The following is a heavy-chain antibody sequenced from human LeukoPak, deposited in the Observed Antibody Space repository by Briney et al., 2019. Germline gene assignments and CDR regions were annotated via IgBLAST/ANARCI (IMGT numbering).Heavy chain of an antibody. CDR2: MDPSGSA. J-gene: IGHJ5*01. V-gene: IGHV4-34*01. CDR3: ARGEIAARLAS. D-gene: IGHD6-6*01. Sequence: SETLSLTCAAYGGSFSGYYWSWIRQPPGKGPEWIGEMDPSGSANYNPSLKSRVTISVDVSKNQFSLKLSSVTAADTAVYYCARGEIAARLASWGQGTLVTVSS. CDR1: GGSFSGYY.